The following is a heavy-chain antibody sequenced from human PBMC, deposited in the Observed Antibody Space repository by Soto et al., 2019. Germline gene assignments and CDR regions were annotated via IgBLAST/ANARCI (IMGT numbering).Heavy chain of an antibody. CDR2: ISSSDNTI. J-gene: IGHJ4*02. D-gene: IGHD6-19*01. CDR3: ARESSSSGWLEY. V-gene: IGHV3-48*03. CDR1: GFTFSIYE. Sequence: GGSLRLSCVASGFTFSIYEMNWVRQAPGKGLEWGSYISSSDNTIHYADSVKGRFTISRDYARNSLYLQMNSLRAEDTAVYYCARESSSSGWLEYWGQGTLVTVSS.